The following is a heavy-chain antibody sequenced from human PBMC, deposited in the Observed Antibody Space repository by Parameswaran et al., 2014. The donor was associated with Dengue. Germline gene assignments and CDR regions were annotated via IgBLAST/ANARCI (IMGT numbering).Heavy chain of an antibody. CDR2: IYSGGST. CDR3: ATTWGMQYYYGMDV. D-gene: IGHD3-16*01. Sequence: RWIRQPPGKGLEWVSVIYSGGSTYYADSVKGRFTISRHNSKNTLYLQMNSLRAEDTAVYYCATTWGMQYYYGMDVWGQGTTVTVSS. J-gene: IGHJ6*02. V-gene: IGHV3-53*04.